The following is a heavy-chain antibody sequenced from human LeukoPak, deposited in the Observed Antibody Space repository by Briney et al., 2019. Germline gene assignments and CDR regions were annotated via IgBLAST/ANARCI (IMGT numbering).Heavy chain of an antibody. CDR2: IYYCGST. V-gene: IGHV4-30-4*01. J-gene: IGHJ3*02. CDR1: GGSISSGDYY. Sequence: SETLSLTCTVSGGSISSGDYYWCGIRQPPGKGLEWIGYIYYCGSTFYNPSLKSRVTISVDTSKNQFSLKLSSVTAADTAVYYCAGSSTSFDAFDIWGQGTLVTVSS. CDR3: AGSSTSFDAFDI. D-gene: IGHD2-2*01.